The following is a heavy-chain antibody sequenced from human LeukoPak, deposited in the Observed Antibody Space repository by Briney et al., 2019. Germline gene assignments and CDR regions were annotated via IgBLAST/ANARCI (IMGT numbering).Heavy chain of an antibody. CDR3: ARSVLRGIVVVTAGY. Sequence: ASVKVSCKASGYTFTGYYMHWVRQAPGQGLEWMGRINPNSGGTNYAQKFQGRVTMTRDTSISTAYMELSRPRSDDTAVYYCARSVLRGIVVVTAGYWGQGTLVTVSS. CDR2: INPNSGGT. J-gene: IGHJ4*02. D-gene: IGHD2-21*02. V-gene: IGHV1-2*06. CDR1: GYTFTGYY.